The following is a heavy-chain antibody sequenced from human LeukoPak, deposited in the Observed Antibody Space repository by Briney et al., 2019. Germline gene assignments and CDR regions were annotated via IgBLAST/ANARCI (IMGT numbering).Heavy chain of an antibody. J-gene: IGHJ4*02. D-gene: IGHD5-24*01. CDR2: MNPNSGNT. V-gene: IGHV1-8*01. CDR3: ASPRTRDGYPVSYFDY. Sequence: ASVKVSCKASGYTFTSYDINWVRQATGQGLEWMGWMNPNSGNTGYAQKFQGRVTMTRNTSISTAYMELSSLRSEDTAVYYCASPRTRDGYPVSYFDYWGQGTLVTVSS. CDR1: GYTFTSYD.